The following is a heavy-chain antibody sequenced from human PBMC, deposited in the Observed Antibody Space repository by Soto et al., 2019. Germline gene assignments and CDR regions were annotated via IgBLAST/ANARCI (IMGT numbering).Heavy chain of an antibody. CDR2: IYHSGST. CDR3: ARAVLITGNFDY. D-gene: IGHD1-20*01. V-gene: IGHV4-30-2*01. J-gene: IGHJ4*02. CDR1: GGSIISGGYS. Sequence: TLSLTCAVSGGSIISGGYSWSWIRQPPGKGLEWIGYIYHSGSTYYNPSLKSRVTISVDRSKNQFSLKLSSVTAADTAVYYCARAVLITGNFDYWGQGTLVTVSS.